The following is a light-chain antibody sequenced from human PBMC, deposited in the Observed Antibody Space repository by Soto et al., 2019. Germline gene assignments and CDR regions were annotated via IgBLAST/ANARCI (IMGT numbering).Light chain of an antibody. Sequence: DIPMTQSPSSLSASVGDRVTITCRASQSISTYLNWYHQKPGKAPKLLIYAAFSLQSGVPSRFSGSGSGTDFTLTISSLQPEDVAYYYCQQTYSSPITFGQGTRLEIK. CDR3: QQTYSSPIT. V-gene: IGKV1-39*01. CDR1: QSISTY. CDR2: AAF. J-gene: IGKJ5*01.